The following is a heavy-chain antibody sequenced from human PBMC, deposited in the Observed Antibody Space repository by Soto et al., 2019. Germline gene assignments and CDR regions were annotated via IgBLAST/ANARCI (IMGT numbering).Heavy chain of an antibody. CDR1: GYTFTDYA. CDR3: ARDCTGGSCNSRYVR. D-gene: IGHD2-8*02. Sequence: ASVKVSCKASGYTFTDYAIHWVRQAPGQRLEWLGWINAGSGNTRYSQKFQDRVTIARDTSATTAFMDLSSLTSEDTALYYCARDCTGGSCNSRYVRWGQGTPVTV. V-gene: IGHV1-3*01. J-gene: IGHJ4*02. CDR2: INAGSGNT.